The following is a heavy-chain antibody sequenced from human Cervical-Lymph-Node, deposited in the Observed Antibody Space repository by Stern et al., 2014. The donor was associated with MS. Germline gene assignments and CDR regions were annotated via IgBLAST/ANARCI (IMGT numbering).Heavy chain of an antibody. CDR2: IYPGDSET. CDR1: GFQFSIYW. J-gene: IGHJ4*02. Sequence: EDQLVESGAELIRPGESLKISCKGSGFQFSIYWIAWVRQMPGQGLEWMGIIYPGDSETRYSPSFPGQVTMSDDQYTLTAYLQWSSLNASDTAMYFCARQTTAWASDVWGQGTLVTVSS. V-gene: IGHV5-51*01. CDR3: ARQTTAWASDV. D-gene: IGHD1-14*01.